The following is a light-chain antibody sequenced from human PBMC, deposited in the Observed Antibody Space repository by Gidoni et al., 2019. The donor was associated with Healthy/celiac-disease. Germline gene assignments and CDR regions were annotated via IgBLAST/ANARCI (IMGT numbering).Light chain of an antibody. V-gene: IGKV3-11*01. J-gene: IGKJ4*01. CDR3: QQRSNWPS. CDR1: QSVSSY. CDR2: DAS. Sequence: EIVLTQSPATLSLSQGARATLSCRASQSVSSYLDWYQQKPGQAPRLLIYDASNRATGIPARFSGSVAGTDFTLTISSLEPEDFAVYYCQQRSNWPSFGGGTKVEIK.